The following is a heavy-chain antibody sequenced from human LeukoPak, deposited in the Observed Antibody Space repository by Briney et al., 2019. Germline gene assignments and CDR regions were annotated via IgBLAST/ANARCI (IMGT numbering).Heavy chain of an antibody. Sequence: PSETLSLTCTVSGGSISSYLWSGIRQPPGKGLEWIGYIYYSGSTNYNPSLKSRVTILVDTSKNQFSLKVSSVTAADTAVYYCARGQYSGSCFDNWGQGSLVTVSS. CDR2: IYYSGST. D-gene: IGHD1-26*01. CDR3: ARGQYSGSCFDN. J-gene: IGHJ4*02. CDR1: GGSISSYL. V-gene: IGHV4-59*01.